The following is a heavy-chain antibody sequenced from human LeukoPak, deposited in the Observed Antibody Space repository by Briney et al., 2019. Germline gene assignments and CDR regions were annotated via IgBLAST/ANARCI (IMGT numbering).Heavy chain of an antibody. Sequence: PGGSLRLSCAASGFTFSSYEMNWVRQAPGKGLEWVSYISSSGSTIYYADSVKGRFTISRDNAKNSLYLQMNSLRAEDTAVYYCAREGSGWIRYFDYWGQGTLVTVSS. V-gene: IGHV3-48*03. CDR1: GFTFSSYE. J-gene: IGHJ4*02. CDR3: AREGSGWIRYFDY. CDR2: ISSSGSTI. D-gene: IGHD6-19*01.